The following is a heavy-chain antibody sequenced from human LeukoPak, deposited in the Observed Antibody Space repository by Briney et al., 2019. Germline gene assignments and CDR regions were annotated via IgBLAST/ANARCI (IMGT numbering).Heavy chain of an antibody. Sequence: ASGKVACNASGYTFTGYYMHWLRQAPGEVLEWMGWINPNSGGTNYAQKFQGRFTMTRNTSIRTAYMGLSRLRYDDTAVYYCARVPNYYDSSGYYTNWGQGNLVTVSS. CDR1: GYTFTGYY. J-gene: IGHJ4*02. D-gene: IGHD3-22*01. V-gene: IGHV1-2*02. CDR3: ARVPNYYDSSGYYTN. CDR2: INPNSGGT.